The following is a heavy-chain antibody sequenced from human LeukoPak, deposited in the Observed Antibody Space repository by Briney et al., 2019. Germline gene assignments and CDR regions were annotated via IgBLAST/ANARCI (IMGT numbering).Heavy chain of an antibody. CDR2: ISAYNGNT. D-gene: IGHD5-18*01. CDR3: ARLARVATIRGYSYGTFDY. V-gene: IGHV1-18*01. CDR1: GYTFTSYG. J-gene: IGHJ4*02. Sequence: ASVKVSCKGSGYTFTSYGISWVRQAPGQGLEWMGWISAYNGNTNYAQKLQGRVTMTTDTSTSTAYMELRSLRSDDTAVYYCARLARVATIRGYSYGTFDYWGQGTLVTVSS.